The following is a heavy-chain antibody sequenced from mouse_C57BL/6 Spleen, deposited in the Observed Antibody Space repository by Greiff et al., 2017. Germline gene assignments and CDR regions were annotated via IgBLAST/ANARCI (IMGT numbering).Heavy chain of an antibody. CDR3: TRSYYGSSYEGCAY. J-gene: IGHJ3*01. D-gene: IGHD1-1*01. Sequence: QVQLQQSGAELVRPGASVTLSCKASGYTFTDYEMHWVKQTPVHGLEWIGAIDPETGGTAYNQKFKGKAILTADKSSSTAYMELRSLTSEDSAVXYCTRSYYGSSYEGCAYWGQGTLVTVSA. CDR1: GYTFTDYE. V-gene: IGHV1-15*01. CDR2: IDPETGGT.